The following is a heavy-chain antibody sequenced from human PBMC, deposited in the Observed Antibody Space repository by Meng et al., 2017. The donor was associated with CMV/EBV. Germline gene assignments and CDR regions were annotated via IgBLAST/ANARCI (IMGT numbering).Heavy chain of an antibody. Sequence: GESLKISCAASGFTFSDYYMSWIRQAPGKGLEWVSYISSSGSTIYYADSVKGRSTISRDNAKNSLYLQMNSLRAEDTAVYYCARGYSSGWYGGRANDYWGQGTLVTVSS. CDR2: ISSSGSTI. V-gene: IGHV3-11*04. CDR1: GFTFSDYY. J-gene: IGHJ4*02. D-gene: IGHD6-19*01. CDR3: ARGYSSGWYGGRANDY.